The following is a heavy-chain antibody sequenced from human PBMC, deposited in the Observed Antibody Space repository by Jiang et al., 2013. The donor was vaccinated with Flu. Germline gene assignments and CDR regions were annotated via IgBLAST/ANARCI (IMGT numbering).Heavy chain of an antibody. Sequence: GAEVKKPGGSLKISCQGSGYKFSDYWIAWVRQTPGKGLEWMGIIYDDDSDIRYNPSFQGQVTISADKSISTAYLEWSSLRASDTAIYYCARHGLYGCVTTSRCYTSFLYYGVDVWGQGTTVTVSS. CDR1: GYKFSDYW. V-gene: IGHV5-51*01. D-gene: IGHD2-2*02. CDR3: ARHGLYGCVTTSRCYTSFLYYGVDV. J-gene: IGHJ6*02. CDR2: IYDDDSDI.